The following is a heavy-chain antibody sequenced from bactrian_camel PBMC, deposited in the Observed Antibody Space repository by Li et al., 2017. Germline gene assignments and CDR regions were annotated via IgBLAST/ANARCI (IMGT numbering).Heavy chain of an antibody. J-gene: IGHJ4*01. CDR1: GLIMDDFA. CDR2: IYRDGTKR. V-gene: IGHV3S2*01. Sequence: QLVESGGGLVQAGGSLRLSCVASGLIMDDFAMGWFRRAPGKGLGWASSIYRDGTKRYYADSVRGRFTISRDNDKATVYLQMNSLKSDDTALYYCATNWTNGYQYWGQGTQVTVS. CDR3: ATNWTNGYQY. D-gene: IGHD1*01.